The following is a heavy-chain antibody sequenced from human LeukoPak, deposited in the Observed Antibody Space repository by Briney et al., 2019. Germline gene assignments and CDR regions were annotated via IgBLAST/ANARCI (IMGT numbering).Heavy chain of an antibody. CDR3: ARFRGPGTTKYIWFDP. D-gene: IGHD1-7*01. V-gene: IGHV4-59*01. J-gene: IGHJ5*02. Sequence: SETLSLTCTVSGGSISSYYWSWIRQPPGKGLEWIGYIYYSGSTNYNPSLKSRVTISVDTSKNQFSLKLSSVTAADTAVYYCARFRGPGTTKYIWFDPWGQGTLVTVSS. CDR2: IYYSGST. CDR1: GGSISSYY.